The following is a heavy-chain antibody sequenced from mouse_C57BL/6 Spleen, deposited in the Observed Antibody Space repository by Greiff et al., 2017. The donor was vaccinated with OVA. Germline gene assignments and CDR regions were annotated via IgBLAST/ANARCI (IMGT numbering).Heavy chain of an antibody. Sequence: VQLQQSGAELVKPGASVKLSCKASGYTFTSYWMHWVKQRPGRGLEWIGRIDPNSGGTKYNEKFKCKATLTVDKPSSTAYMQLSSLTSEDSAVYYGAAITTVVYWYFDVWGTGTTVTVSS. CDR2: IDPNSGGT. V-gene: IGHV1-72*01. D-gene: IGHD1-1*01. CDR1: GYTFTSYW. CDR3: AAITTVVYWYFDV. J-gene: IGHJ1*03.